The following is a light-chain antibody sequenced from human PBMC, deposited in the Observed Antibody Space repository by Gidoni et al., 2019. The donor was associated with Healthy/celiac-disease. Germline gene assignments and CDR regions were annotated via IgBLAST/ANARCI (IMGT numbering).Light chain of an antibody. CDR2: RNN. V-gene: IGLV1-47*01. Sequence: QSVLTQPPSASGPPRQGVTISCSGSSSNIGSNYVYWYQQLPGTAPKLLIHRNNQRPSGVPDRFSGSKSGTSASLAISGLRSEDEADYYCAAWDDSLSGVVFGGGTKLTVL. CDR1: SSNIGSNY. J-gene: IGLJ2*01. CDR3: AAWDDSLSGVV.